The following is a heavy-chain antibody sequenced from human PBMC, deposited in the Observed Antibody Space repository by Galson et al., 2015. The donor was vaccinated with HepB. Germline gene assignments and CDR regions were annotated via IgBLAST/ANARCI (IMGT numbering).Heavy chain of an antibody. Sequence: CAISGDSVSSNSAAWNWIRQSPSRGLEWLGRTYYRSKWYNDYAVSVKSRITINPDTSKNQFSLQLNSVTPEDTAVYYCARGGPVAYCGGDCYSSWFDPWGQGTLVTVSS. V-gene: IGHV6-1*01. CDR1: GDSVSSNSAA. J-gene: IGHJ5*02. CDR3: ARGGPVAYCGGDCYSSWFDP. CDR2: TYYRSKWYN. D-gene: IGHD2-21*02.